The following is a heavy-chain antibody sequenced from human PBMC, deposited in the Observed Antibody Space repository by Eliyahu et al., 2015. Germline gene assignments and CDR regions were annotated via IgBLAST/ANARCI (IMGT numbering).Heavy chain of an antibody. V-gene: IGHV4-4*07. Sequence: QVQLQESGPGLVKPPETLSLTCTVSXXXISSFXWXXIRQPAGKGLEWIGRIYTSGNTNYNPSLKSRVTMSVDTSKNQFSLKLSSVTAADTAVYYCARMGYTTGWYYFDYWGQGALVTVSS. CDR3: ARMGYTTGWYYFDY. J-gene: IGHJ4*02. CDR2: IYTSGNT. D-gene: IGHD6-19*01. CDR1: XXXISSFX.